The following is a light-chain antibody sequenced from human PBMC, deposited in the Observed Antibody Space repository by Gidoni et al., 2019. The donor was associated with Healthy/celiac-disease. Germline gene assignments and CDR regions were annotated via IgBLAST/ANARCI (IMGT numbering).Light chain of an antibody. J-gene: IGLJ2*01. V-gene: IGLV2-11*02. CDR1: SSDVGGYNY. CDR2: DVS. Sequence: QSALTPPRSVSASPGQSVTISCTGTSSDVGGYNYASWYQQHPGKAPKLMIYDVSKRPSGVPDRFSGSKSGNTASLTISGLQAEDEADYYCCSYAGSYRFGGGTKLTVL. CDR3: CSYAGSYR.